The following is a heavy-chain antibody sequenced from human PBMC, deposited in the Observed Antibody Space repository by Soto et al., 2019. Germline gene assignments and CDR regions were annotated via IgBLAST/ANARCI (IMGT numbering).Heavy chain of an antibody. CDR1: GYTFTSYA. CDR3: VREYCYGLGARY. CDR2: ISAYNGNT. V-gene: IGHV1-3*01. D-gene: IGHD3-10*01. J-gene: IGHJ4*02. Sequence: GASVKVSCKASGYTFTSYAVHWVRQAPGQGLEWMGWISAYNGNTNYAQKFQGRVTITRDTSTSTAYMELSSLRSDDTAVYYCVREYCYGLGARYWGQGTLVTVS.